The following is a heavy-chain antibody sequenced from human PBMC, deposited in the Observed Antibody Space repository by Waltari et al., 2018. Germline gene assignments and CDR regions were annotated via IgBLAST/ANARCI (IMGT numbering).Heavy chain of an antibody. CDR3: ARGWYFDNNNWFDP. J-gene: IGHJ5*02. CDR2: IYTSGST. V-gene: IGHV4-61*02. Sequence: QVQLQESGPGLVKPSQTLSLTCTVSGGSISSCSYYWSWIRQPAGKGLEWIGRIYTSGSTNYNPSLKSRVTISVDTSKNQFSLKLSSVTAADTAVYYCARGWYFDNNNWFDPWGQGTLVTVSS. D-gene: IGHD3-9*01. CDR1: GGSISSCSYY.